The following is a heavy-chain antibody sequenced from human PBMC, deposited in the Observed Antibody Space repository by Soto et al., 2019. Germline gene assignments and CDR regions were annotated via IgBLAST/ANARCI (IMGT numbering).Heavy chain of an antibody. CDR2: IYYSGST. Sequence: PSETLSLTCTVSGGSVSSCSHYWSWIRQPPGKRLEWIGYIYYSGSTNYNPSLKSRVTISVDTSKNQFSLKLSSVTAADTAVYYCARETANYVFWSGYLAYGMDGWGQGTTVTVSS. J-gene: IGHJ6*02. D-gene: IGHD3-3*01. V-gene: IGHV4-61*01. CDR1: GGSVSSCSHY. CDR3: ARETANYVFWSGYLAYGMDG.